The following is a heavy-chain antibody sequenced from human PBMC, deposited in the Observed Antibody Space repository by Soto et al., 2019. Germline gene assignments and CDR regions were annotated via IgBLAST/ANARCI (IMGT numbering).Heavy chain of an antibody. Sequence: GGSLRLSCAASGFTFSNVWMSWARQAPGKGLEWLGRMTTTREGGTTNYSAPVKGRFTFSRDDSKNTLYLQMNTLKTDDTAVYYCSTGFGENGESYWGQGTLVTVSS. D-gene: IGHD3-10*01. CDR3: STGFGENGESY. CDR2: MTTTREGGTT. J-gene: IGHJ4*02. V-gene: IGHV3-15*01. CDR1: GFTFSNVW.